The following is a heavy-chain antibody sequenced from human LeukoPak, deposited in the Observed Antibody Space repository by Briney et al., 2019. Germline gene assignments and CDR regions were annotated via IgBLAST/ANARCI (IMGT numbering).Heavy chain of an antibody. D-gene: IGHD5-12*01. J-gene: IGHJ4*02. CDR2: IYSGGTT. CDR3: ARYDYGRSGFDY. V-gene: IGHV3-66*01. CDR1: GFTVSTNY. Sequence: GGSLRLSCAASGFTVSTNYMTWVRQAPGKGLEWVSVIYSGGTTYYADSVKGRFSISRDNSKNTLYLQMNSLRAEDTAVYYCARYDYGRSGFDYWGQGTVVTVSS.